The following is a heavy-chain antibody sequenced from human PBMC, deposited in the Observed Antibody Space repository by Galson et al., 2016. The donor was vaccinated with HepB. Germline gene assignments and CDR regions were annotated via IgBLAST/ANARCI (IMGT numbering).Heavy chain of an antibody. V-gene: IGHV4-30-4*01. CDR1: GGSISSGDYY. Sequence: TLSLTCTVFGGSISSGDYYWSWIRQPPGKGLEWIAYIYYSGSSGNTYYTPSPKSRVTISVDTSKNQFSLRLTSVTAADTALYYCARQYRGGPSDYWGQGTLVIVSS. CDR2: IYYSGSSGNT. D-gene: IGHD5-12*01. J-gene: IGHJ4*02. CDR3: ARQYRGGPSDY.